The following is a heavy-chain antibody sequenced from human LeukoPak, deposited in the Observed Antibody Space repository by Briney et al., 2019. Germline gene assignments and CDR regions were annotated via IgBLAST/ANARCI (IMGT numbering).Heavy chain of an antibody. CDR1: GFTFSSYG. Sequence: GGSLRLSCAASGFTFSSYGMHWVRQAPGKGLEWMAFIRHDGSNKYYVDSVKGRFTISRDNSKNTLYLQMNSLRAEDTAVYYCAKGGTKGYSSASGFDYWGQGTLVTVSS. CDR3: AKGGTKGYSSASGFDY. V-gene: IGHV3-30*02. J-gene: IGHJ4*02. D-gene: IGHD6-6*01. CDR2: IRHDGSNK.